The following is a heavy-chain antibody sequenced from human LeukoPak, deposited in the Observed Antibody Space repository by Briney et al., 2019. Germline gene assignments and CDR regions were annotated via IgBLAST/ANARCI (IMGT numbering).Heavy chain of an antibody. CDR2: TYPDDSDT. D-gene: IGHD2-8*01. CDR1: GRSFSKSW. Sequence: KSGESLKISCKGSGRSFSKSWIAWVRQMSGKGLEWVGFTYPDDSDTRYSPSFQGQVTISVDKSINTAYLQWSSLKASDTALYYCARSVGYCTNSECYSYGYFDPWGQGTLVTVSS. V-gene: IGHV5-51*01. CDR3: ARSVGYCTNSECYSYGYFDP. J-gene: IGHJ5*02.